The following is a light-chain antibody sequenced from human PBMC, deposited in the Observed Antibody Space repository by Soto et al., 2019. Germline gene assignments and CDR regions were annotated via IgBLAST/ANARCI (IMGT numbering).Light chain of an antibody. V-gene: IGKV3-15*01. Sequence: EIVMTQSPATLSVSPGERATLSCRASQSVSSNLAWYQQKPGQAHRLLIYGASTRATGIPARFSGSRSGTDFTLTISSLQSEDFSVYYCQQYNNWSPWTFGQGTKVEIK. J-gene: IGKJ1*01. CDR3: QQYNNWSPWT. CDR2: GAS. CDR1: QSVSSN.